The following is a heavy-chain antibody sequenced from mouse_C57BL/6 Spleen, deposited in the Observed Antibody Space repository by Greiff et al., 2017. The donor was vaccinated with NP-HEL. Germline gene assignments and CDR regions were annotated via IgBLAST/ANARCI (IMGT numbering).Heavy chain of an antibody. CDR1: GYTFTSYG. CDR3: ARVTTVVATNYYAMDY. V-gene: IGHV1-81*01. Sequence: VQLQQSGAELARPGASVKLSCKASGYTFTSYGISWVKQRTGQGLEWIGEIYPRSGNTYYNEKFKGKATLTADKSSSTAYMELRSLTSEDSAVYFCARVTTVVATNYYAMDYWGQGTSVTVSS. J-gene: IGHJ4*01. D-gene: IGHD1-1*01. CDR2: IYPRSGNT.